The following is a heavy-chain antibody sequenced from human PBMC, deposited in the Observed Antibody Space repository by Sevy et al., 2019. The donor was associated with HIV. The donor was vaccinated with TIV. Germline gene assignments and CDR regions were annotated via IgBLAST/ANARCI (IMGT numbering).Heavy chain of an antibody. CDR1: GFTFSSYG. CDR3: ARGLGVYYGMDV. CDR2: IRYDGSNK. Sequence: GGSLRLSCAASGFTFSSYGMHWVRQAPGKGLEWVAFIRYDGSNKYYADSVKGRFTISRDNSKNTLYLQMNSLRAEDTAVYYCARGLGVYYGMDVWGQGTTVTVSS. V-gene: IGHV3-30*02. D-gene: IGHD3-16*01. J-gene: IGHJ6*02.